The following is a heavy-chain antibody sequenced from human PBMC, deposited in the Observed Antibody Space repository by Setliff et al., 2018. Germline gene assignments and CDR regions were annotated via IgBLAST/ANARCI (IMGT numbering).Heavy chain of an antibody. CDR2: INSGGSLI. CDR3: ARGGTYRYFDY. CDR1: GFTFSNYE. V-gene: IGHV3-48*03. J-gene: IGHJ4*02. Sequence: LSLSCAASGFTFSNYEMNWVRQAPGKGLEWVSYINSGGSLIYYADSVKGRFTISRDNAKSSLYLQMNSLRAEDTAIYYCARGGTYRYFDYWGQGTLVTVSS.